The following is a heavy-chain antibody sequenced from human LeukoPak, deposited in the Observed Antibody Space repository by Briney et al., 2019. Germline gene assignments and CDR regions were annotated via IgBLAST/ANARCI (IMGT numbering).Heavy chain of an antibody. V-gene: IGHV4-30-2*01. CDR2: IYHSGST. CDR1: GGSIISGSYS. CDR3: ARGGIADTSRGYFDF. J-gene: IGHJ4*02. Sequence: SETLSLTCAVSGGSIISGSYSWSWLRQPLGTGPERVGFIYHSGSTYYNPSLESRVTISVDRSKNQFSLQLSAVTAADTAVYYCARGGIADTSRGYFDFWGQGIVVRV. D-gene: IGHD2-15*01.